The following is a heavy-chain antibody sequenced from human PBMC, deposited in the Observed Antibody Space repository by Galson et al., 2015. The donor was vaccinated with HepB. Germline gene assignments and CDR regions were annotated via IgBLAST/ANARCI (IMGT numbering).Heavy chain of an antibody. CDR3: AKAPGDWGRSFDF. J-gene: IGHJ4*02. Sequence: SLRLSCAASEFTFSSHVMSWVRQAPGKGLEWVSAITTAGSTYYADSVKGRFTVSRDNSKDTLYLQMDSLRAEDAAVYYCAKAPGDWGRSFDFWGQESLVTVSS. CDR2: ITTAGST. CDR1: EFTFSSHV. D-gene: IGHD7-27*01. V-gene: IGHV3-23*01.